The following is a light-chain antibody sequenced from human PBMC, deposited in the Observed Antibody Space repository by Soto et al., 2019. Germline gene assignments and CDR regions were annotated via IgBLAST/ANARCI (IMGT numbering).Light chain of an antibody. CDR3: AAWDDSLNNVL. CDR1: VSSIGTNT. V-gene: IGLV1-44*01. CDR2: GNN. J-gene: IGLJ2*01. Sequence: QSVLTQPPSASGTPGQRVTISCSGSVSSIGTNTVNWYRQLPGTAPKLLIYGNNQRPSGVPDRFSGSKSGTSASLGISGLQSEDDADYYCAAWDDSLNNVLFGGGTKVPVL.